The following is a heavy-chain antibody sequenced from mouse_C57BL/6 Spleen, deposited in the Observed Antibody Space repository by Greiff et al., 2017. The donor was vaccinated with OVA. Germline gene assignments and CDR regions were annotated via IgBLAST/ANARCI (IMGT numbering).Heavy chain of an antibody. V-gene: IGHV14-1*01. CDR3: TTSSNDWYFDV. CDR1: GFNIKDYY. CDR2: IDPEDGDT. Sequence: EVQRQQSGAELVRPGASVKLSCTASGFNIKDYYIHFVNHLPEQGLARIGRIDPEDGDTEYAPKFQGKATMTADTSSNTAYLQLSSLTSEDTAVYYCTTSSNDWYFDVWGTGTTVTVSS. J-gene: IGHJ1*03. D-gene: IGHD2-5*01.